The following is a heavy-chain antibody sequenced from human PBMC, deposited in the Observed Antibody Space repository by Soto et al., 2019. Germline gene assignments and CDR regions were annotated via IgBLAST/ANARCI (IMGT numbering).Heavy chain of an antibody. Sequence: HVQLVQSGAEVKKPGSSVKVSCKTSGVSFNNNGIGWVRQAPGHGLEWMGGVSPPFRTSNYARKFQGRISSTEDAYKGTVNMELSSLTSEDTAQYYCARVLYYGSGSYSPYGMDVWGKGTTVTVTS. CDR2: VSPPFRTS. CDR3: ARVLYYGSGSYSPYGMDV. J-gene: IGHJ6*04. CDR1: GVSFNNNG. V-gene: IGHV1-69*01. D-gene: IGHD3-10*01.